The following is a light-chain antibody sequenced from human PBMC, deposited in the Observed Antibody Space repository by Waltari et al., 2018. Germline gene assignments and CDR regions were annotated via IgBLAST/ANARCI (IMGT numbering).Light chain of an antibody. CDR2: KAS. J-gene: IGKJ1*01. V-gene: IGKV1-5*03. Sequence: DIQVTQSPSTLSASVGDRVTITCRASQSIVVWLAWYQQKPGKAPRLLIYKASYLESGVPSRFSGSGSGTEFTLTISSLQADDFATYYCLQYNSYSWTFGQGTKVEIK. CDR3: LQYNSYSWT. CDR1: QSIVVW.